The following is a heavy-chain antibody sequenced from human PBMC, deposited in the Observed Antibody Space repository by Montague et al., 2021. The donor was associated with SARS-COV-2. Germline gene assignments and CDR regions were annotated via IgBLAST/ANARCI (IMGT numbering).Heavy chain of an antibody. D-gene: IGHD3-10*01. CDR1: GGSVSSSSYY. CDR3: ARHITGSGNAFDI. Sequence: SESLSLVCTVSGGSVSSSSYYWGWIRQPPGKGLEWIGSIYYTGSTYYNPSLKSRVTISVDTSKNQFSLKLSSVTAADTAVYYCARHITGSGNAFDIWGQGTMVTVSS. CDR2: IYYTGST. V-gene: IGHV4-39*01. J-gene: IGHJ3*02.